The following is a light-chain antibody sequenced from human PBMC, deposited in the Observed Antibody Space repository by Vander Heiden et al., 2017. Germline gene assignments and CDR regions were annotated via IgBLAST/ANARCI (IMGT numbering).Light chain of an antibody. V-gene: IGKV1-12*01. CDR1: QCFRSR. CDR2: AAS. CDR3: QQANSFPFT. J-gene: IGKJ3*01. Sequence: DIQMTQSPSSVSASVGDRVTITCRSSQCFRSRLAWYQKKPGKSPKLLIYAASSWESGVPSRFSGSGSGTDFTLTISRLQPEDFATYYCQQANSFPFTFGPGTKVDIK.